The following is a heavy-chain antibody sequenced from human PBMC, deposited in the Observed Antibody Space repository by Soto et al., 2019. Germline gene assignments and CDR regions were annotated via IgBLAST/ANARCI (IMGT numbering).Heavy chain of an antibody. J-gene: IGHJ6*03. D-gene: IGHD1-1*01. CDR2: IKSKSDGGTT. Sequence: GGSLRLSCAASGFTFSNAWMTWVRQAPGKGLEWVGRIKSKSDGGTTDYAAPVKGRFTISRHDSKNTLYLQMNSLNTEDTAVYYCSTGATYIDYMDVWGKGTTVTVSS. V-gene: IGHV3-15*01. CDR1: GFTFSNAW. CDR3: STGATYIDYMDV.